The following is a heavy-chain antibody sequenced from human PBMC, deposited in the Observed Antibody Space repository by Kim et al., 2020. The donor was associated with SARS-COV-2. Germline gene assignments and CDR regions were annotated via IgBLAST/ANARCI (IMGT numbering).Heavy chain of an antibody. Sequence: QKCQGRVTMTRDTSTSTVYMELSSLRSEDTAVYYCARAGGYYYDSSGYPHWGQGTLVTVSS. CDR3: ARAGGYYYDSSGYPH. V-gene: IGHV1-46*01. D-gene: IGHD3-22*01. J-gene: IGHJ4*02.